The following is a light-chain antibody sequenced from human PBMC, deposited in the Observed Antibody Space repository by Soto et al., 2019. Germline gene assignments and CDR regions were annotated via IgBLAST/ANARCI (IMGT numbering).Light chain of an antibody. CDR3: EAWDGSLNVVL. Sequence: QSVLTQPPSASGTPGQRVTIFCSGSSSNIGTNTVNWYQHLPGSAPKLLIYSSDQRPSGVPDRFSGSKSGTSASLAISGLQPDDEADYYCEAWDGSLNVVLFGGGTKVTVL. CDR1: SSNIGTNT. CDR2: SSD. J-gene: IGLJ2*01. V-gene: IGLV1-44*01.